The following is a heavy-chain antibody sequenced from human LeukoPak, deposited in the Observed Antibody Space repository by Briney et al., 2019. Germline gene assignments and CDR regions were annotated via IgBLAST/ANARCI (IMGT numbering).Heavy chain of an antibody. Sequence: GGSLRLSCAASGFTFSGYEMNWVRQAPGKGLEWVSYISSSGSTIYYADSVKGRFTISRDNAKNSLYLQMNSLRAEDTAVYYCAKVRWGSDNALDSWGQGTLVTGSS. D-gene: IGHD3-16*01. CDR1: GFTFSGYE. J-gene: IGHJ4*02. CDR2: ISSSGSTI. CDR3: AKVRWGSDNALDS. V-gene: IGHV3-48*03.